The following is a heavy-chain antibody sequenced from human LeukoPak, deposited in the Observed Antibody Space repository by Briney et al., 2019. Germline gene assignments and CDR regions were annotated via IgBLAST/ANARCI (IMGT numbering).Heavy chain of an antibody. Sequence: PGRSQRLSCAASGFTFDDYAMHWVRQAPGKGLEWVSGISWNSGSIGYADSVKGRFTISRDNAKNSLYLHMNSLRAEDTAVYYCARSKAGGYWGQGTLVIVST. D-gene: IGHD3-10*01. J-gene: IGHJ4*02. CDR3: ARSKAGGY. V-gene: IGHV3-9*01. CDR1: GFTFDDYA. CDR2: ISWNSGSI.